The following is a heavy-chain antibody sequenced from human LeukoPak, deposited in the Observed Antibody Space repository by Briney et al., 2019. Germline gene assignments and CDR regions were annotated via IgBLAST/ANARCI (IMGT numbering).Heavy chain of an antibody. CDR3: ARVDEGRNGVTVGY. CDR2: ISSSSGYT. D-gene: IGHD2-8*01. V-gene: IGHV3-11*06. CDR1: GLMYSDYY. J-gene: IGHJ4*02. Sequence: PGGSLRLSCAASGLMYSDYYMTWIRQAPGKGLEWVSYISSSSGYTNYADSVKGRFTISRDNAKNSLYLQMNSLRAEDTAVYYCARVDEGRNGVTVGYWGQGTLVTVSS.